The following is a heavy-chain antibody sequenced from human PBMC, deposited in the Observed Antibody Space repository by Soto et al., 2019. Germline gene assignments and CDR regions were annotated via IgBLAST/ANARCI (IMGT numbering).Heavy chain of an antibody. J-gene: IGHJ6*04. CDR3: ARKTDSIPSGGDV. D-gene: IGHD3-10*01. Sequence: PGGSLRLSCTASGFAVRHNYMTWVRQAPGKGLEWVSLIYSGGETAYADSVKGRFTISRHTSQNTLYLQMNSLRAEDTAVYYCARKTDSIPSGGDVWGKGTSVTVSS. CDR2: IYSGGET. V-gene: IGHV3-53*04. CDR1: GFAVRHNY.